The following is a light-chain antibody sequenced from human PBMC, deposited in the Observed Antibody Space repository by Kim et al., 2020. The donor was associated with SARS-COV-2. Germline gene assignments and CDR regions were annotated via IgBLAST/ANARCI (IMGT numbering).Light chain of an antibody. CDR3: QAWDSSTPVV. Sequence: SYELTQPPSVSVSPGQTASITCSGDKLGDKYACWYQQKPGQSPVPVIYQDSKRPSGIPERFSGSNSGNTATLTISGTQAMDEADYYCQAWDSSTPVVFGGGTQLTVL. V-gene: IGLV3-1*01. J-gene: IGLJ2*01. CDR2: QDS. CDR1: KLGDKY.